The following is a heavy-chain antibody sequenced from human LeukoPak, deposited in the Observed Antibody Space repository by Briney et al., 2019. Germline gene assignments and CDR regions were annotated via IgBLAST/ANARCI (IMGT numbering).Heavy chain of an antibody. J-gene: IGHJ3*02. CDR3: AIVATISDAFDI. V-gene: IGHV4-34*01. Sequence: PSETLSLTCAVYGGSFSGYYWSWIRQPPGKGLEWIGEINHSGSTNYNPSLKSRVTISVDTSKNQFSLKLSSVTAADTAVYYCAIVATISDAFDIWAKGQWSPSLQ. CDR2: INHSGST. D-gene: IGHD5-12*01. CDR1: GGSFSGYY.